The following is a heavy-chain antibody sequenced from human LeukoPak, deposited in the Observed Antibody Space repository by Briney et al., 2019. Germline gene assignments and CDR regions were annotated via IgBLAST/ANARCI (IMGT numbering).Heavy chain of an antibody. Sequence: GGSLRLSCAASGFTFSSYWMSWVRQAPGKGLEWVANIKQDGSEKYYVDSVRGRFTISRDNAKNSLYLQMNSLRAEDTAVYYCAELGITVIGGVWGKGTTVTISS. J-gene: IGHJ6*04. V-gene: IGHV3-7*01. CDR3: AELGITVIGGV. CDR1: GFTFSSYW. CDR2: IKQDGSEK. D-gene: IGHD3-10*02.